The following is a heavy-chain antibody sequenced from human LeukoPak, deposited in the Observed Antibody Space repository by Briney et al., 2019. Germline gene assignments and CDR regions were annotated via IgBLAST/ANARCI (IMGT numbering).Heavy chain of an antibody. J-gene: IGHJ4*02. CDR1: GFTFSSYA. V-gene: IGHV3-30-3*01. D-gene: IGHD2-8*01. CDR3: ARAGVSCTNGVCYLSPHFDY. CDR2: ISYDGSNK. Sequence: GRSLRLSCAASGFTFSSYAMHWVRQAPGKGLEWVAVISYDGSNKYYADSVKGRFTISRDNSKNTLYLQMNSLRAEDTAVYYCARAGVSCTNGVCYLSPHFDYWGQGTLVTVSS.